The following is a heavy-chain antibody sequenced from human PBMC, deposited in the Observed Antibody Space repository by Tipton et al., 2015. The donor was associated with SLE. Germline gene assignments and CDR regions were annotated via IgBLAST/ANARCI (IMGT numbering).Heavy chain of an antibody. J-gene: IGHJ3*02. D-gene: IGHD2-2*01. CDR3: VRQTPRGAVGAFDI. Sequence: QSGAEVKKPGESLKISCKGSGYSFTSYWIGWVRQMPGQGLEWMGIIYPGHADTRYSPPFQGQVTISADTSISTAYLQWSSLKASATALYSCVRQTPRGAVGAFDIWGQGTMVTVSS. CDR2: IYPGHADT. V-gene: IGHV5-51*01. CDR1: GYSFTSYW.